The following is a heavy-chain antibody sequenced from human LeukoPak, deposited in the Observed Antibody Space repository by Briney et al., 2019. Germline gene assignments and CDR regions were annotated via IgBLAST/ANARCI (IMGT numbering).Heavy chain of an antibody. V-gene: IGHV3-23*01. CDR3: AKGARPRCSGGSCYSDYFDY. CDR1: GFTFDDYA. CDR2: ISGSGGST. D-gene: IGHD2-15*01. Sequence: GGSLRLSCAASGFTFDDYAMHWVRQAPGKGLEWVSAISGSGGSTYYADSVKGRFTISRHNSKNTLYLQMNSLRAEDTAVYYCAKGARPRCSGGSCYSDYFDYWGQGTLVTVSS. J-gene: IGHJ4*02.